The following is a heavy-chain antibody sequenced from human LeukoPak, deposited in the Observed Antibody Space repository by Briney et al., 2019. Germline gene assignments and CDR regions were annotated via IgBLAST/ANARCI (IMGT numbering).Heavy chain of an antibody. CDR2: ISWNSGSI. Sequence: GRSLRLSCVASGFTFDDYAMHWVRQAPGKGLEWVSGISWNSGSIGYADSVKGRFTISRDNAKNSLYLQMNSLRAEDTAVYYCASGSSVAYYFDYWGQGTLVTVSS. CDR3: ASGSSVAYYFDY. CDR1: GFTFDDYA. J-gene: IGHJ4*02. V-gene: IGHV3-9*01. D-gene: IGHD2-15*01.